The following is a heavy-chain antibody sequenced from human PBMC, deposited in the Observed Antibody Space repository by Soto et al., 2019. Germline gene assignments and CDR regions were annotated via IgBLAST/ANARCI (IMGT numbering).Heavy chain of an antibody. D-gene: IGHD3-10*01. J-gene: IGHJ5*02. CDR2: IGGSGSSA. V-gene: IGHV3-23*01. CDR1: GFTFKNFA. Sequence: EGQLLESGGGLVQPGGSLRLSCVASGFTFKNFAMTWVRQAPGKGMEWVSAIGGSGSSANYADSVKGRFTVSRDDSKSTLYLQMSGLRVDDTDLYYCAKDAVAYNGEWDWFDLWGQGTLVTVSS. CDR3: AKDAVAYNGEWDWFDL.